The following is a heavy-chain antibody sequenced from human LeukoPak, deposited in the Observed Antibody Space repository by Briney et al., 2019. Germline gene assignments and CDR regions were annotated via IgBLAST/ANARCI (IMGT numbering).Heavy chain of an antibody. D-gene: IGHD3-22*01. CDR3: ASLTTAEAFDI. Sequence: SETLSLTCTVSGGSISIYYWSWIRQPPGKGLEWIGYIYDSGSTNYNPSLKSRVTISVDTSKNQFSLKLSSVTAADTAVYYCASLTTAEAFDIWSQGTMVTVSS. CDR2: IYDSGST. J-gene: IGHJ3*02. V-gene: IGHV4-59*01. CDR1: GGSISIYY.